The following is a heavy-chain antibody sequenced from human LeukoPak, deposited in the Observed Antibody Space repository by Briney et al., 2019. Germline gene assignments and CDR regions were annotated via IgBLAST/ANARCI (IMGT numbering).Heavy chain of an antibody. CDR1: GYTFTSYC. V-gene: IGHV1-46*01. D-gene: IGHD1-26*01. CDR2: INPSGGST. CDR3: ARESGSYYNDY. Sequence: ASVKVSCKASGYTFTSYCMHWVRQAPGQGLEWMGIINPSGGSTSYAQKFQGRVTMTRDMSTSTVYMELSSLRSEDTAVYYCARESGSYYNDYWGQGTLVTVSS. J-gene: IGHJ4*01.